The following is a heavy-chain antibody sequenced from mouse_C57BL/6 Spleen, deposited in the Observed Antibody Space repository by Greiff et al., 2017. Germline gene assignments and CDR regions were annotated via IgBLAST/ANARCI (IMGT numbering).Heavy chain of an antibody. CDR3: ARSFYDGYAMDY. Sequence: QPGAELVKPGASVKLSCKASGYTFTSYWMQWVKQRPGQGLAWIGEIDPSDSYTNYNQKFKGKATLTVDTSSSTAYMQLSSLTSEDSAVYYCARSFYDGYAMDYWGQGTSVTVAS. D-gene: IGHD2-3*01. V-gene: IGHV1-50*01. CDR2: IDPSDSYT. CDR1: GYTFTSYW. J-gene: IGHJ4*01.